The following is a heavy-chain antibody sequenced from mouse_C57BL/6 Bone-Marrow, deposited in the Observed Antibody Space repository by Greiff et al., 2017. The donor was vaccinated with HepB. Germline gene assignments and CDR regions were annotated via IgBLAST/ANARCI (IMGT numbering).Heavy chain of an antibody. Sequence: QVQLQQPGAELVMPGASVKLSCKTSGYTFTSYWMHWVKQRPGQGLEWIGEIDPSDSYTNYNQKFKGKSTLTVDKSSSTAYMQRSSLTSEDSAVYYCARETGAWFAYWGQGTLVTVSA. CDR2: IDPSDSYT. D-gene: IGHD4-1*01. V-gene: IGHV1-69*01. J-gene: IGHJ3*01. CDR1: GYTFTSYW. CDR3: ARETGAWFAY.